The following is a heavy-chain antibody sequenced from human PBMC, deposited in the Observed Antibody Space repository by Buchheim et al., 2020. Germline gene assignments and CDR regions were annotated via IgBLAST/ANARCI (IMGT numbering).Heavy chain of an antibody. CDR1: GGTFSSYT. CDR2: IIPILGIA. J-gene: IGHJ3*02. CDR3: ARPYYYDSSGYYYGVNWAFDI. V-gene: IGHV1-69*02. Sequence: QVQLVQSGAEVKKPGSSVKVSCKASGGTFSSYTISWVRQAPGQGLEWMGRIIPILGIANYAQKFQGRVTITADKSTSTAYMELSSLRSEDTAVYYCARPYYYDSSGYYYGVNWAFDIWGQGT. D-gene: IGHD3-22*01.